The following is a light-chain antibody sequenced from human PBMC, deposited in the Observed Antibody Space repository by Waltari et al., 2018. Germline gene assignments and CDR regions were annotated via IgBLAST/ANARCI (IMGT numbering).Light chain of an antibody. CDR3: QQRGHWPPDAT. CDR1: QSVNSY. J-gene: IGKJ3*01. V-gene: IGKV3-11*01. CDR2: YGS. Sequence: EIVLTQSPATLSLSPGERATLSCRASQSVNSYLAWYQQKPGQAPRPLIYYGSRRASGIPARFSGSGSGTDFTLTIGSLEPEDSAVYYCQQRGHWPPDATFGPGTKIEIK.